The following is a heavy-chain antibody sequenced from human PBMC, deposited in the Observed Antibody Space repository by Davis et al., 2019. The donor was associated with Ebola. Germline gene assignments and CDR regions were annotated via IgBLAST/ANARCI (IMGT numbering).Heavy chain of an antibody. CDR2: IYHSGST. CDR1: GGSISSSNW. CDR3: ARHLGPNGSGYYCDY. J-gene: IGHJ4*02. Sequence: PSETLSLTCAVSGGSISSSNWWSWVRQPPGKGLEWIGEIYHSGSTNYNPSLKSRATISVDTSKNQFSVKLSSVTAADTAVYYCARHLGPNGSGYYCDYWGQGTLVTVSS. D-gene: IGHD3-22*01. V-gene: IGHV4-4*02.